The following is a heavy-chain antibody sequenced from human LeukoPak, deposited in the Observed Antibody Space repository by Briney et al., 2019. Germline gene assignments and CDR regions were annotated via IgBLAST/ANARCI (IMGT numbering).Heavy chain of an antibody. CDR2: FDPEDGET. Sequence: ASVKVSCKVSGYTLTELSMHCARQAPGKGLEWRVGFDPEDGETIYAQKLQGRVTMNEDPSTDTAYRELSSQRSEHTSVYYVATGLAHYDDAFDIWGHGTMVTVSS. V-gene: IGHV1-24*01. D-gene: IGHD3-9*01. J-gene: IGHJ3*02. CDR1: GYTLTELS. CDR3: ATGLAHYDDAFDI.